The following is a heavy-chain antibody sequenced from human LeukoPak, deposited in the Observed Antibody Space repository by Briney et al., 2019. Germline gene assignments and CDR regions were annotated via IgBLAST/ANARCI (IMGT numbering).Heavy chain of an antibody. CDR3: ARRGYCSSTSCSNISYYYYYYYMDV. V-gene: IGHV4-59*08. J-gene: IGHJ6*03. Sequence: SETLSLTCTVSGGSISNYYWSWIRQPPGKGLEWIGYIYYSGSTNYNPSLKSRVTISVDTSKNQFSLKLRSVTAADTAVYYCARRGYCSSTSCSNISYYYYYYYMDVWGKGTTVTVSS. CDR1: GGSISNYY. CDR2: IYYSGST. D-gene: IGHD2-2*01.